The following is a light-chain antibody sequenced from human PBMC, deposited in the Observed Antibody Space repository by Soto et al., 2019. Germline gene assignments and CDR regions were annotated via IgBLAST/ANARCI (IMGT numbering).Light chain of an antibody. CDR2: GAS. J-gene: IGKJ1*01. Sequence: EIVMTQSPATLSVSPGERATLSCRASQSVGSSLAWYQQRPGQAPRLLIYGASTRATGLPARFSGSGSGTEFTLTISSLQSVDFAVYYCQQYNDWPKTFGQGTNVEIK. V-gene: IGKV3-15*01. CDR3: QQYNDWPKT. CDR1: QSVGSS.